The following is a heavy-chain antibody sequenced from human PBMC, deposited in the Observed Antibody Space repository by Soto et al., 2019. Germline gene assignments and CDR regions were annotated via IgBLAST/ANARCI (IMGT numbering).Heavy chain of an antibody. CDR1: GFTFTSSA. CDR2: IVVGSGNT. J-gene: IGHJ5*02. Sequence: SVKVSCKASGFTFTSSAVQWVRLARGQRLEWIGWIVVGSGNTNYAQKFQERVTITRDMSTSTAYMELSSLRSEDMAVYYCAADGVTTGFFSPYNWFDPWGQGTLVTVSS. V-gene: IGHV1-58*01. D-gene: IGHD4-17*01. CDR3: AADGVTTGFFSPYNWFDP.